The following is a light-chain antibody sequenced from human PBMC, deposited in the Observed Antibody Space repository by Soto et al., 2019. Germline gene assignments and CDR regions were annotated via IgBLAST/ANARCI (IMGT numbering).Light chain of an antibody. Sequence: QSALTQPASVSGSPGQSITISCTSSEVGTYNLVSWYQHHPDKAPKLMIYDVSKRPSGVSNRFSGSKSGNTASLTISGLQAEDEADYYCCSYAGSSTVVFGGGTKLTVL. CDR2: DVS. CDR1: SSEVGTYNL. CDR3: CSYAGSSTVV. V-gene: IGLV2-23*02. J-gene: IGLJ2*01.